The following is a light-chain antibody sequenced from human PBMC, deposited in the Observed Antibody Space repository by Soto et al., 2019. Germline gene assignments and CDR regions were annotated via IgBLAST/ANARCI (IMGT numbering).Light chain of an antibody. V-gene: IGLV2-8*01. CDR2: EVT. Sequence: QSVLTQPPSASGSPGQSVTISCIGTASDISRYNYVSWYQHHPGKAPKLIIYEVTKRPSGVPDRFSGSKSGNTASLTVSGLQADDEADYYCNSYVGSNNYVLGTGTK. J-gene: IGLJ1*01. CDR1: ASDISRYNY. CDR3: NSYVGSNNYV.